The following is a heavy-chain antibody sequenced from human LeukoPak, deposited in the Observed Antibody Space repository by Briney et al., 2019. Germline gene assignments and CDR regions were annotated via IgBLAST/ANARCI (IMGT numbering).Heavy chain of an antibody. CDR3: ARLRIYDDMEY. D-gene: IGHD2/OR15-2a*01. V-gene: IGHV3-48*01. CDR1: GFSFSASA. J-gene: IGHJ4*02. Sequence: GSLRRSCTASGFSFSASAMHWVRQAPGKGLEWLSFITSGGSNIDYADSVRGRFTISRDNVNNTLFLQMNSLRVEDTAVYYCARLRIYDDMEYWGQGTLVTVSS. CDR2: ITSGGSNI.